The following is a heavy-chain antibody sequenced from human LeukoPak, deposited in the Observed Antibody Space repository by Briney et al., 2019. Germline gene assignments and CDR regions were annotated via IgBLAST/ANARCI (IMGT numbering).Heavy chain of an antibody. CDR2: ISAYNGNT. CDR3: ARDQDYDFWSASGYGMDV. CDR1: GYTFTSYG. Sequence: ASVQVSCKASGYTFTSYGISWVRQAPGQGLEWMGWISAYNGNTNYAQKLQGRVTMTTDTSTSTAYMELRSLRSDDTAVYYCARDQDYDFWSASGYGMDVWGQGTTVTVYS. D-gene: IGHD3-3*01. J-gene: IGHJ6*02. V-gene: IGHV1-18*01.